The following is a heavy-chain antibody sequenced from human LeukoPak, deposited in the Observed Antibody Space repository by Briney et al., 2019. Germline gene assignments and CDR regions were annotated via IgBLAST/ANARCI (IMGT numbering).Heavy chain of an antibody. V-gene: IGHV1-2*02. D-gene: IGHD2-2*02. CDR2: INPKSSGT. Sequence: ASVKVSCKASGYTFTGYYIHWVRQDPGQGLEWMAWINPKSSGTNYARKFQGRVTMTRDTSISTAYMELTRLRSDDTAVYYCASSEGYTDAFQIWGQGTMVTVSS. J-gene: IGHJ3*02. CDR3: ASSEGYTDAFQI. CDR1: GYTFTGYY.